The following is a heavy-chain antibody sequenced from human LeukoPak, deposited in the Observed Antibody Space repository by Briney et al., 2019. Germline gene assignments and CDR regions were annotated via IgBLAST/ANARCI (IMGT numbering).Heavy chain of an antibody. CDR1: GYTFTSYG. J-gene: IGHJ5*02. CDR3: ASIYYDSSGYGFDP. Sequence: ASVTVSCKASGYTFTSYGISWVRQAPGQGLEWMGWISAYNGNTNYAQKLQARVTMTTDTSTSTAYLELRSLRSDDTAVYYCASIYYDSSGYGFDPWGQGTLVTVSS. D-gene: IGHD3-22*01. V-gene: IGHV1-18*01. CDR2: ISAYNGNT.